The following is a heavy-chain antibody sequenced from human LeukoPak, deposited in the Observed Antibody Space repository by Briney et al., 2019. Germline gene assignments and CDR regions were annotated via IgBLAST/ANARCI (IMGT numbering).Heavy chain of an antibody. V-gene: IGHV1-46*01. CDR2: INPSDGST. CDR1: GYTFTNYY. J-gene: IGHJ3*02. CDR3: ARGDHVRIYAESAFDI. D-gene: IGHD5/OR15-5a*01. Sequence: ASVTVSCTASGYTFTNYYIHWVRQAPGQGLEWMGIINPSDGSTSYAQKFQGRVTMTRNMSTSTVYMELSSLRSEDTAVYYCARGDHVRIYAESAFDIWGQGTMVTVSS.